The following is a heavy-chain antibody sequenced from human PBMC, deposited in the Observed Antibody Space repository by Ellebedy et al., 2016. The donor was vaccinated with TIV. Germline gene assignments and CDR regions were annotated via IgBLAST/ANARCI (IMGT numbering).Heavy chain of an antibody. CDR3: ARLHGDFRVDY. CDR2: IYYTGST. J-gene: IGHJ4*02. D-gene: IGHD4-17*01. Sequence: SETLSLTXTVSGDSVSIGSYYWTWIRQPPGKGLEWIGYIYYTGSTNYNPSLKSRVTISVDTSKNQFSLKLTSVTAADTAVYYCARLHGDFRVDYWGQGTLVTVSP. V-gene: IGHV4-61*01. CDR1: GDSVSIGSYY.